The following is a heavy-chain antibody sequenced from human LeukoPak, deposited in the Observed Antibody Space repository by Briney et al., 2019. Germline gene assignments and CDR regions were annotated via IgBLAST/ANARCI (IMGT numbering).Heavy chain of an antibody. Sequence: GRSLRLSCAASGFTFSSYAMHWVRQAPGKGLEWVAVISYDGSNKYYADSVKGRFTISRDNSKNTLYLQMNSLRAEDTAVYYCARDGRAATPPRDDYVWGSYRCKGFFDYWGQGTLVTVSS. CDR3: ARDGRAATPPRDDYVWGSYRCKGFFDY. CDR1: GFTFSSYA. CDR2: ISYDGSNK. V-gene: IGHV3-30-3*01. D-gene: IGHD3-16*02. J-gene: IGHJ4*02.